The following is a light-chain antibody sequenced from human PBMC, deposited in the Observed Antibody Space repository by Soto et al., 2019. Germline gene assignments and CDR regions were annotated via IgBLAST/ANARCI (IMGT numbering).Light chain of an antibody. J-gene: IGLJ3*02. CDR3: SSYAGSNNWV. CDR2: EVN. Sequence: QSALTQSPSASGSLGQSVTFSCTGTSSDIGYFNYVSWYQQHPGKAPKLIIYEVNRRPSGVPDRFSGSKSGNTASLTVSGLQAEDEADYYCSSYAGSNNWVFGGGTKLTVL. CDR1: SSDIGYFNY. V-gene: IGLV2-8*01.